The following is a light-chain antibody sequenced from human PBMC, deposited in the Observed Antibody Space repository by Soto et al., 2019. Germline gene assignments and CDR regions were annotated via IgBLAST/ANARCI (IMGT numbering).Light chain of an antibody. J-gene: IGKJ5*01. CDR2: GAS. CDR1: QGVSNN. Sequence: IVMAQSPATLSVSPGERAAVSCRAGQGVSNNLAWYRQKPDQAPRLLIYGASTRATGIPARFSGSGSGTEFTLTISSLQSEDFAVYYCQQYDNWRITFGQGTRLEIK. CDR3: QQYDNWRIT. V-gene: IGKV3-15*01.